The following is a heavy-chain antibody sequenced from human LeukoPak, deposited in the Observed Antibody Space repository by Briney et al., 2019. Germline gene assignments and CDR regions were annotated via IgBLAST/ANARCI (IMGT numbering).Heavy chain of an antibody. V-gene: IGHV4-59*08. CDR1: GGSISSYH. CDR3: ASLIYDSSGYYFDK. CDR2: IQYSGST. D-gene: IGHD3-22*01. J-gene: IGHJ4*02. Sequence: PSETLSLTCTVSGGSISSYHWSWIRQSPGKGLEWMGYIQYSGSTNRNPSLKSRVTISEDTSKNQFSLKLSSVTAADTAVYYCASLIYDSSGYYFDKWGQGTLVTVSS.